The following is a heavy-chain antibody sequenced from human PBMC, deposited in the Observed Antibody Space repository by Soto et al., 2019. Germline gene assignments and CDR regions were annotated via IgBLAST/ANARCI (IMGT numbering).Heavy chain of an antibody. CDR2: VHHSWGS. CDR1: GGSINSYY. J-gene: IGHJ6*02. V-gene: IGHV4-59*08. CDR3: ARKGFGPLHGLVAV. D-gene: IGHD3-10*01. Sequence: QVQLQESGPGLVKPSETLSLSCTVSGGSINSYYWSWIRQSPGKRMEWIGYVHHSWGSSYNPSLQSRVAISLDTSKSQFSLKVTSVTATDTAVYYCARKGFGPLHGLVAVWGQGTTVTVSS.